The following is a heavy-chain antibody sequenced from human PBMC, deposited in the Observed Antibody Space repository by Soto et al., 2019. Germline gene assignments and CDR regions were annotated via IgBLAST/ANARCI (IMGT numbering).Heavy chain of an antibody. CDR2: IIPIFGTA. Sequence: SVKVSCKASGGTFSSYAISWVRQAPGQGLEWMGGIIPIFGTANYAQKFQGRVTITADESTSTAYMERSSLRSEDTAVYYCARLSDANYDILTGYNVRGFYYYGTDVWGKETTVSVSS. CDR3: ARLSDANYDILTGYNVRGFYYYGTDV. V-gene: IGHV1-69*13. J-gene: IGHJ6*04. CDR1: GGTFSSYA. D-gene: IGHD3-9*01.